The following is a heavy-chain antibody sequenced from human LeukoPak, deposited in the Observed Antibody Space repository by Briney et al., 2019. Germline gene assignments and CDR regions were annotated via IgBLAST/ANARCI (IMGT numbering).Heavy chain of an antibody. D-gene: IGHD4-17*01. Sequence: AASVKVSCKASGYTFTSYGISWVRQAPGQGLEWMGWISAYNGNTNYAQKLQGRVTMTTDTSTSTAYMELRSLRSDDTAVYYCARQQSRVTMTTFDYWGQGTLVTVSS. CDR3: ARQQSRVTMTTFDY. CDR2: ISAYNGNT. J-gene: IGHJ4*02. CDR1: GYTFTSYG. V-gene: IGHV1-18*01.